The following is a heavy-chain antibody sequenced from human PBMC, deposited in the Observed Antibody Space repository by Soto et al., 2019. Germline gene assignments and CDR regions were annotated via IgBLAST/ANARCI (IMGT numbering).Heavy chain of an antibody. D-gene: IGHD2-8*01. CDR1: GDSIISIYH. Sequence: PSETLSLTCAVSGDSIISIYHWAWIRQSPGRGLEWIASIYHTGTTYYTPSLESRVTISVDTSKNQFSLRLSSVTAADTAVYYCARTPGCTNGVCSNLARYYFDYWGQGTLVTVSS. V-gene: IGHV4-38-2*01. CDR3: ARTPGCTNGVCSNLARYYFDY. CDR2: IYHTGTT. J-gene: IGHJ4*02.